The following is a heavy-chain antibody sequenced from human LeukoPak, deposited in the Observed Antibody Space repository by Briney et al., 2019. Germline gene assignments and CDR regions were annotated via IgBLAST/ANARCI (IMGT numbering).Heavy chain of an antibody. V-gene: IGHV1-2*02. CDR3: ATASSGYDYGESGFDY. CDR1: GYTFRDYY. CDR2: INPNSGGT. Sequence: ASVKVSCKASGYTFRDYYMHWMRQAPGQGLEWMGWINPNSGGTKYGQKFQGRVTMTTDTSISTAYLKLSSLRSEDTAVYYCATASSGYDYGESGFDYWGQGTLVTVSS. D-gene: IGHD3-22*01. J-gene: IGHJ4*02.